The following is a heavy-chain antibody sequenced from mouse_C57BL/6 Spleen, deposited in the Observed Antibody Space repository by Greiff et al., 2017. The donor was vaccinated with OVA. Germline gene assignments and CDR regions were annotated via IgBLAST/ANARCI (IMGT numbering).Heavy chain of an antibody. CDR2: IHPNSGST. CDR3: ARYAGSSPYYFDY. D-gene: IGHD1-1*01. Sequence: QVHVKQPGAELVKPGASVKLSCKASGYTFTSYWMHWVKQRPGQGLEWIGMIHPNSGSTNYNEKFKSKATLTVDKSSSTAYMQLSSLTSEDSAVYYCARYAGSSPYYFDYWGQGTTLTVSS. V-gene: IGHV1-64*01. J-gene: IGHJ2*01. CDR1: GYTFTSYW.